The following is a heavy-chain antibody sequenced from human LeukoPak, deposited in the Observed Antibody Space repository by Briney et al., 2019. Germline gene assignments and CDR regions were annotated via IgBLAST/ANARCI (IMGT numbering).Heavy chain of an antibody. CDR3: ARDRVDTAMVLDY. D-gene: IGHD5-18*01. J-gene: IGHJ4*02. CDR1: GFTFSSYA. Sequence: GRSLRLSCAASGFTFSSYAMHWVRQAPGKGLEWVAVISYDGSNKYYADSVKGRFTISRDNSKNTLYLQMNSLRAEDTAVYYCARDRVDTAMVLDYWGQGTLVTVSS. CDR2: ISYDGSNK. V-gene: IGHV3-30-3*01.